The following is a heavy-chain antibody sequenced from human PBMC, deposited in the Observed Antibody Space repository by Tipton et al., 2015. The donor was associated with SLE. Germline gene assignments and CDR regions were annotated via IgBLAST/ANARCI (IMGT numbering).Heavy chain of an antibody. J-gene: IGHJ4*02. CDR1: GFTFSSYA. D-gene: IGHD6-13*01. CDR2: IRDSGVGT. Sequence: GSLRLSCAASGFTFSSYAMSWVRQAPGKGLEWVSAIRDSGVGTYCADSVKGRFTISRDNSKNTLYLQMNSLRAEDTAVYYCAQIRQRKTSIAAAGPTGYWGQGTLVTVSS. V-gene: IGHV3-23*01. CDR3: AQIRQRKTSIAAAGPTGY.